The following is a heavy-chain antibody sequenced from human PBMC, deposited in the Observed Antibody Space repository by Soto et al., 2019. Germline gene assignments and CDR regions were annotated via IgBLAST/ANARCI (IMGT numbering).Heavy chain of an antibody. CDR3: ARGGSPLPFDY. CDR1: GGSISSGGYY. V-gene: IGHV4-31*03. J-gene: IGHJ4*02. D-gene: IGHD1-26*01. CDR2: IYYSGST. Sequence: NPSETLSLTCTVSGGSISSGGYYWSWIRQHPGKGLEWIGYIYYSGSTYYNPSLKSRVTISVDTSKNQFSLKLSSVTAADTAVYYCARGGSPLPFDYWGQGTLVTVSS.